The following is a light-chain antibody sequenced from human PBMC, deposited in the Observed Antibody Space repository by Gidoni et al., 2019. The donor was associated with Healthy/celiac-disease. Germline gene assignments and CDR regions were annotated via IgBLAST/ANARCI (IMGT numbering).Light chain of an antibody. Sequence: IQMTQSPSSLSASVGDRVTITCRASQSISSYLNWYQQKPGKAPKLLIYAASSLQSGVPSRFSGSGSGTDFTLTISSLQPEDFATYYCQQSYSTPRTFXGXTKVXIK. J-gene: IGKJ4*01. CDR3: QQSYSTPRT. CDR1: QSISSY. CDR2: AAS. V-gene: IGKV1-39*01.